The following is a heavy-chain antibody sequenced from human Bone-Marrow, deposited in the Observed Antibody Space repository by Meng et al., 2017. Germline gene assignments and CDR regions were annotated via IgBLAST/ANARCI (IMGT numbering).Heavy chain of an antibody. CDR1: GCSISSSNW. Sequence: GSLRLSCAVSGCSISSSNWWSWVRHPPGKGLEWIGEIYHSGSTNYNPSLKSRVTISVDKSKNQFSLKLSSVTAADTAVYYCARDDWNYRGYYYGMDVWGQGTTVTVSS. V-gene: IGHV4-4*02. CDR3: ARDDWNYRGYYYGMDV. J-gene: IGHJ6*02. CDR2: IYHSGST. D-gene: IGHD1-7*01.